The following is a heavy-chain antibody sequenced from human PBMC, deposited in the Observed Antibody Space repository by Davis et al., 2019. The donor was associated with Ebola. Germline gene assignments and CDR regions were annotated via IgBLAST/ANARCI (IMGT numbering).Heavy chain of an antibody. CDR3: AKDQNDYVWGSYLD. CDR2: ISGSGGST. J-gene: IGHJ4*02. D-gene: IGHD3-16*01. V-gene: IGHV3-23*01. Sequence: GESLKISCAASGFTFSSYAMSWVRQAPGKGLEWVSAISGSGGSTYYADSVKGRFTISRDNSKNTLYLQMNSLRAEDTAVYYCAKDQNDYVWGSYLDWGQGTLVTVSS. CDR1: GFTFSSYA.